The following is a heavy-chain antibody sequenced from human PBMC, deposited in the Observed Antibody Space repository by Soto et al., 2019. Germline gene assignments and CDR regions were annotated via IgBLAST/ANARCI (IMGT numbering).Heavy chain of an antibody. CDR2: ISAYIGNT. D-gene: IGHD6-19*01. CDR1: GYNFAGYG. CDR3: ARDGSSGWYGGNWFDP. Sequence: QVQLVQSGAEVKKPGASVKVACKAFGYNFAGYGIGWVRQAPGQGLEWMGWISAYIGNTFYAQKFQGRVTMTTDTSTSTVYLELRSLRSDDTAVYYCARDGSSGWYGGNWFDPWGQGTLVTVSS. V-gene: IGHV1-18*01. J-gene: IGHJ5*02.